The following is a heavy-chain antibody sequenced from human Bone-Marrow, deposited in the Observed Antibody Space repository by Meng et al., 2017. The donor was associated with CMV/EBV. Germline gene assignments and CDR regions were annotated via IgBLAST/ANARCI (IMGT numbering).Heavy chain of an antibody. CDR2: INSDGSST. CDR3: ARERAYSSYYYYGMDV. V-gene: IGHV3-74*01. CDR1: GFTFSSYW. J-gene: IGHJ6*02. Sequence: GESLKISCAASGFTFSSYWMHWVRQAPGKGLVWVSRINSDGSSTSYADSVKGRFTISRDNAKNTLYLQMNSLRAEDTAVYYCARERAYSSYYYYGMDVWGQGTTVTVSS. D-gene: IGHD6-19*01.